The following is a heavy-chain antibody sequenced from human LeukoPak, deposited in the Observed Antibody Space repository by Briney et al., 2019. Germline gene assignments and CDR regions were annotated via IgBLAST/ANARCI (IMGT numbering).Heavy chain of an antibody. CDR3: ALIPYCTTATCYYFDF. CDR1: GFTFSSYS. CDR2: ISSSSSTI. V-gene: IGHV3-48*01. J-gene: IGHJ4*02. Sequence: GGSLRLSCAASGFTFSSYSMNWVRQAPGKGLEWVSYISSSSSTIYYADSVKGRFTISRDNAKNSLYLQMNSLRAEDTAVYYCALIPYCTTATCYYFDFWGQGTLVTVSS. D-gene: IGHD2-2*01.